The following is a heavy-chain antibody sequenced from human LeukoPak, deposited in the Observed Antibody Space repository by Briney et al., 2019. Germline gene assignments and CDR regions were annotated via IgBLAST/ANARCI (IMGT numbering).Heavy chain of an antibody. V-gene: IGHV1-69*13. CDR1: GGTFSSYA. J-gene: IGHJ5*02. CDR2: IIPIFGTA. Sequence: SVKVSCKASGGTFSSYAISWVRQAPGQGLEWMGGIIPIFGTANYAQKFQGRVTITADESRSTAYMELSSLRSEDTAVYYCARGGSGSYNWFDPWGQGTLVTVSS. D-gene: IGHD1-26*01. CDR3: ARGGSGSYNWFDP.